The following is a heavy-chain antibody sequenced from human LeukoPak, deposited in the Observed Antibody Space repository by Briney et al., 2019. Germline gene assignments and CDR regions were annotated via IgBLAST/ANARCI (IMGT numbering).Heavy chain of an antibody. V-gene: IGHV4-39*07. CDR1: GGSISSSSYY. J-gene: IGHJ4*02. CDR2: IYYSGST. Sequence: SETLSLTCTVSGGSISSSSYYWGWIRQPPGKGLEWIGSIYYSGSTYYNPSLKSRVTISVDTSKNQFSLKLSSVTAADTAVYYCARDLAGYSSGWYFDYWGQGTLVTVSS. D-gene: IGHD6-19*01. CDR3: ARDLAGYSSGWYFDY.